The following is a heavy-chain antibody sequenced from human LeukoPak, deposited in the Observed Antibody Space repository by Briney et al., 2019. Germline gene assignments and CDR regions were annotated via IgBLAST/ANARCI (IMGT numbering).Heavy chain of an antibody. CDR3: ARVGQQLAQSPFDY. V-gene: IGHV1-2*04. D-gene: IGHD6-13*01. J-gene: IGHJ4*02. Sequence: ASVKVSCKASGYTFTGYYMHWVRQAPGQGLEWMGWINPNSGGTNYAQKFQDWVTMTRDTSISTAYMELSRLRSDDTAVYYCARVGQQLAQSPFDYWGQGTLVTVSS. CDR2: INPNSGGT. CDR1: GYTFTGYY.